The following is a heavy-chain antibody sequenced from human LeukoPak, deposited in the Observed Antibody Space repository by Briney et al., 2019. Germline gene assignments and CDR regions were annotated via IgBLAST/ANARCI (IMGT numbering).Heavy chain of an antibody. J-gene: IGHJ5*02. D-gene: IGHD3-10*01. V-gene: IGHV1-18*01. CDR3: ARDGLRGYYGSGSNWFDP. Sequence: ASVKVSCKASGYTFTSYGISWVRQAPGQGLEWMGWISAYNGNTTYAQKLQGRVTMTTDTSTSTAYMELRSLRSDDPAVYYCARDGLRGYYGSGSNWFDPWGQGTLVTVSS. CDR1: GYTFTSYG. CDR2: ISAYNGNT.